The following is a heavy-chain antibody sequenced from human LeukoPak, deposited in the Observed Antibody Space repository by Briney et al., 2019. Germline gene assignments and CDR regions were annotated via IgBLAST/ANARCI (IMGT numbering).Heavy chain of an antibody. J-gene: IGHJ4*02. Sequence: GESLQISCKGSGYNFTNHWIGWVRQMSGKGLEWMGVIYPGDSDTTYSPSFEGQVTISADRSISTAYLQWSSLKASDTAIYYCVREDYWSGYPDYWGQGTLVTVSS. CDR1: GYNFTNHW. V-gene: IGHV5-51*01. D-gene: IGHD3-3*01. CDR2: IYPGDSDT. CDR3: VREDYWSGYPDY.